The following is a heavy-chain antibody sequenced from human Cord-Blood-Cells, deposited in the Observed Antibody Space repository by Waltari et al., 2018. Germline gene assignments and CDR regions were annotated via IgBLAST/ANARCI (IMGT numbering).Heavy chain of an antibody. CDR2: INHSGST. CDR1: GGSFSGYY. D-gene: IGHD1-26*01. CDR3: ARIRYSGSYYYYYYGMDV. V-gene: IGHV4-34*01. J-gene: IGHJ6*02. Sequence: QVQLQQWGAGLLKPSETLSLTCAVYGGSFSGYYWSWLRQPPGKGLEWIGEINHSGSTNYNPSLKSRVTISVDTSKNQFSLNLSSVTAADTAVYYCARIRYSGSYYYYYYGMDVWGQGTTVTVSS.